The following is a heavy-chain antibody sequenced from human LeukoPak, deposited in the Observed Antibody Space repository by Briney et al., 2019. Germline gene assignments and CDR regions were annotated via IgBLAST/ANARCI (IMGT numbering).Heavy chain of an antibody. V-gene: IGHV1-2*02. J-gene: IGHJ5*02. CDR2: INPNNGGT. Sequence: ASVKVSCKASGYSFTGYILNWVRQAPGQGLEWMGWINPNNGGTKIAHKFQGRVTMTRDTAITTVYLELSSLLYDDTAVDYCARGAGDGYDNWFVPWGQETLVTVSS. CDR3: ARGAGDGYDNWFVP. CDR1: GYSFTGYI. D-gene: IGHD3-22*01.